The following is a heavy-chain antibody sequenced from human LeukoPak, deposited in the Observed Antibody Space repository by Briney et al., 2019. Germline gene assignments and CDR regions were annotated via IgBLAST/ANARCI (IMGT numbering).Heavy chain of an antibody. J-gene: IGHJ4*02. CDR2: ISGSGGST. D-gene: IGHD3-22*01. V-gene: IGHV3-23*01. CDR1: GFTFSSYA. CDR3: AKDVNTMIVVNVFDY. Sequence: PGGSLRLSCAASGFTFSSYAMSWVRQAPGKGLECVSAISGSGGSTYYADSVKGRFTISRDNSKNTLYLQMNSLRAEDTAVYYCAKDVNTMIVVNVFDYWGQGTLVTVSS.